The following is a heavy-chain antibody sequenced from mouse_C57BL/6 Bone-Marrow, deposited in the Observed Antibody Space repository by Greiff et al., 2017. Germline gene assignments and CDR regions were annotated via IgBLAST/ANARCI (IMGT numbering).Heavy chain of an antibody. D-gene: IGHD2-3*01. CDR2: ISPGNSDT. CDR1: GYTFTSYW. CDR3: TYYDGYYVSLAY. J-gene: IGHJ3*01. V-gene: IGHV1-5*01. Sequence: VQLQQSGTVLARPGASVKMSCKTSGYTFTSYWMHWVKQRPGQGLEWIGAISPGNSDTSYNQKFKGKAKLTAVTSASTAYMELSSLTNEDSAVYYCTYYDGYYVSLAYWGQGTLVTVSA.